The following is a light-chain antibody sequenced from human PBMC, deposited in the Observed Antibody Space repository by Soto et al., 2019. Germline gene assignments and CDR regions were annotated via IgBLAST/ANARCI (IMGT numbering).Light chain of an antibody. Sequence: DVVLTQSPLSLPVTPGEPASISCSSSQSLLHRNGYNYLDWYQQKPGKAPKLLIYAASTLQSGVPSRFSGSGSGTDFTLTISSLQPEDFATYYCQQLESYPSTFGGGTKVDIK. J-gene: IGKJ4*01. V-gene: IGKV2-28*01. CDR2: AAS. CDR3: QQLESYPST. CDR1: QSLLHRNGYNY.